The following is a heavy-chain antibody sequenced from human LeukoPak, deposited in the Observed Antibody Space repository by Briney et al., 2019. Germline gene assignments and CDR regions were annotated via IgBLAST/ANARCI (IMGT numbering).Heavy chain of an antibody. Sequence: ASVKVSCKTSGYSFSDYTMLWVRQAPGEGLEWLGWFNPDTGDTFSAQRFQGRVTLTWDTARRTAYMEMRNLNVDDTAVFYCVTQSFDFWGQGTLVTVSS. CDR3: VTQSFDF. D-gene: IGHD2-15*01. V-gene: IGHV1-2*02. J-gene: IGHJ4*02. CDR2: FNPDTGDT. CDR1: GYSFSDYT.